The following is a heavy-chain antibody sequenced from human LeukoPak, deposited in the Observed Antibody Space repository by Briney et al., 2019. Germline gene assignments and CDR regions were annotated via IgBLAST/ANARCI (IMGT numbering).Heavy chain of an antibody. V-gene: IGHV4-4*02. CDR1: GGSISSSNW. CDR2: INHSGST. D-gene: IGHD3-22*01. Sequence: SETLSLTCAVSGGSISSSNWWSWIRQPPGRGLEWIGEINHSGSTNYNPSLKSRVTISVDTSKNQFSLKLSSVTAADTAVYYCARHYYDSSGYYSVDYWGQGTLVTVSS. J-gene: IGHJ4*02. CDR3: ARHYYDSSGYYSVDY.